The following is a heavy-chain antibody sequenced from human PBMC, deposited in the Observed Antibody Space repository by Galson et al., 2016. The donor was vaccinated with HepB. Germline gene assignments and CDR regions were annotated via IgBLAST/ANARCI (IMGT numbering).Heavy chain of an antibody. CDR2: ISGDDRNT. D-gene: IGHD3/OR15-3a*01. Sequence: SLRLSCAASRFTFSTYPMSWVRQAPGKGLEWVSTISGDDRNTHYADSVKGRFTISRDNSKKTVYLQMDNVRPEDTAKFYCARDRVRFLDWLMEGSAFDMWGRGTMVTVSS. V-gene: IGHV3-23*01. J-gene: IGHJ3*02. CDR3: ARDRVRFLDWLMEGSAFDM. CDR1: RFTFSTYP.